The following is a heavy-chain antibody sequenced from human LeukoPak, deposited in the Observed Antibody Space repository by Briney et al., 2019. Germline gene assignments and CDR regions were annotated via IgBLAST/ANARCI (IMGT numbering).Heavy chain of an antibody. CDR1: GFTFSSYS. Sequence: GGSLRLSCEASGFTFSSYSMNWVRQAPGKGLEWVSSITSMSSSIYYADSVQGRFTISRDNAKNSVYLQMNSLRAEDTAVYYCAKEMGSSGLTKYFFDNWGQGALVTVSS. D-gene: IGHD3-22*01. J-gene: IGHJ4*02. CDR2: ITSMSSSI. CDR3: AKEMGSSGLTKYFFDN. V-gene: IGHV3-21*01.